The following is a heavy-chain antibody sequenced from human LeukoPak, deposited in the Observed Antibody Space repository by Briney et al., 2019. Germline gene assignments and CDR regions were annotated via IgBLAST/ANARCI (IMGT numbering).Heavy chain of an antibody. Sequence: ASVKVSCKASGYTFTNYAISWVRQAPGQGLEWMGWISAYNGNTKYTQKFQGRVTMTRDTSTSTAYMELRSLRSDDTAVYYCARVGSPLGYYYYYMDVWGKGTTVTVSS. J-gene: IGHJ6*03. CDR1: GYTFTNYA. CDR2: ISAYNGNT. D-gene: IGHD3-16*01. V-gene: IGHV1-18*01. CDR3: ARVGSPLGYYYYYMDV.